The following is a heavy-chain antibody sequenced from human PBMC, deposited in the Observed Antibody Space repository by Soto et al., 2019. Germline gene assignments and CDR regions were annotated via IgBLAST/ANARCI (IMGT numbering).Heavy chain of an antibody. CDR2: ISGSGGST. V-gene: IGHV3-23*01. J-gene: IGHJ4*02. D-gene: IGHD3-22*01. Sequence: XGSLRLSCAASGFTFSSYAMTWVRQAQGKGLEWVSAISGSGGSTYYADSVKGRFTISRDNSKNTLYLQMNSLRAEETAVYYCAKDVYYYDSSGYYDGDYWGQGTLVTVSS. CDR1: GFTFSSYA. CDR3: AKDVYYYDSSGYYDGDY.